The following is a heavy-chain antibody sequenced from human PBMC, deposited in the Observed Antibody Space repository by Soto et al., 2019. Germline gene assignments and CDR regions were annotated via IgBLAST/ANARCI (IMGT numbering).Heavy chain of an antibody. D-gene: IGHD1-7*01. CDR2: IKQDGSEK. V-gene: IGHV3-7*01. Sequence: LRLSCAASGFTFSSYWMSWVLQAPGKGLEWVANIKQDGSEKYYVDSVKGRFTISRDNAKNSLYLQMNSLRAEDTAVYYCARAGNYDDYYFDYWGQGTLVTVSS. CDR1: GFTFSSYW. CDR3: ARAGNYDDYYFDY. J-gene: IGHJ4*02.